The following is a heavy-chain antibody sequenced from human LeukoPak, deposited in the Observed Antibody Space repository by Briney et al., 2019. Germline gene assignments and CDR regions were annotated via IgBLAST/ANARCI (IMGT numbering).Heavy chain of an antibody. CDR3: ARGGVIPAAMHFDY. J-gene: IGHJ4*02. CDR1: GYIFTGYY. V-gene: IGHV1-2*04. D-gene: IGHD2-2*01. Sequence: ASVKVSCKASGYIFTGYYMHWVRQAPGQGLEWMGWINPNSGGTNYAQKFQGWVTMTRDTSISTACMELSRLISDDTAVYYCARGGVIPAAMHFDYWGQGTLVTVSS. CDR2: INPNSGGT.